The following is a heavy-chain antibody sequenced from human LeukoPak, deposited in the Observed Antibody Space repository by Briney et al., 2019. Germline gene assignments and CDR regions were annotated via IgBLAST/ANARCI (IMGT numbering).Heavy chain of an antibody. CDR3: ARVGGSGWLDY. D-gene: IGHD6-19*01. CDR1: GDSISSSNYY. CDR2: INHSGST. V-gene: IGHV4-39*07. Sequence: SETLSLTCTVSGDSISSSNYYWSWIRQPPGKGLEWIGEINHSGSTNYNPSLKSRVTISVDTSKNQFSLKLSSVTAADTAAYYCARVGGSGWLDYWGQGTLVTVSS. J-gene: IGHJ4*02.